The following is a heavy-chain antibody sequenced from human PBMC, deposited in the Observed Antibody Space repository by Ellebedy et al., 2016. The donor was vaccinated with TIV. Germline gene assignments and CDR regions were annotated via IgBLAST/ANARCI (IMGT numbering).Heavy chain of an antibody. J-gene: IGHJ4*02. CDR3: ARDPLEKRYFDWLR. CDR2: IYYSGDT. V-gene: IGHV4-39*07. CDR1: GGFISGSTYY. Sequence: GSLRLSXTVSGGFISGSTYYWGWIRQPPGKGLEWIGAIYYSGDTYYNPSLKSRVTISLDTSKNQFSLKLNSVTAADTAVYYCARDPLEKRYFDWLRWGQGTLVTVSS. D-gene: IGHD3-9*01.